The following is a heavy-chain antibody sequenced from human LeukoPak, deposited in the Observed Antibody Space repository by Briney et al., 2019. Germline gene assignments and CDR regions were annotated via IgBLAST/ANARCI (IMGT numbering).Heavy chain of an antibody. J-gene: IGHJ4*02. D-gene: IGHD4-17*01. Sequence: GGSLRLSCAASGFTFSSFGLHWVRQAPGKGLEWVALIRSDGSSKNYADSVKGRFTISRDTSKNTVHLQMNNLSTEDTAVYYCAKWSGDYPSYYLDYWGQGTLVTVSS. V-gene: IGHV3-30*02. CDR1: GFTFSSFG. CDR2: IRSDGSSK. CDR3: AKWSGDYPSYYLDY.